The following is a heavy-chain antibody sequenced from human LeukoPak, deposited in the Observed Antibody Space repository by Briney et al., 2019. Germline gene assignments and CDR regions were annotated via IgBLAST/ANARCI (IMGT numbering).Heavy chain of an antibody. V-gene: IGHV3-74*03. Sequence: GGPLRLSCAASGFTVSSNYMSWVRQAPGKGLEWVSRINSDGTSTMYADSVKGRFTISRDNAKNMLYMQMNSLRDEDTAVYYCARRVDATRWFDPWGQGTLVTVSS. D-gene: IGHD2-15*01. CDR1: GFTVSSNY. J-gene: IGHJ5*02. CDR2: INSDGTST. CDR3: ARRVDATRWFDP.